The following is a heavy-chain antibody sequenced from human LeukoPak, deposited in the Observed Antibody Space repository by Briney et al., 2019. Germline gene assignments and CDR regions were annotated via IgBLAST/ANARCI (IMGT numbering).Heavy chain of an antibody. CDR2: ISGSGGST. J-gene: IGHJ4*02. CDR3: AKDLKDRPLVVVAA. D-gene: IGHD2-15*01. V-gene: IGHV3-23*01. CDR1: GFTFSSYA. Sequence: GGSLRLSCAASGFTFSSYAMSWVRQAPGKGLEWVSAISGSGGSTYYADSVKGRFTIPRDNSKNTLYLQMNSLRAEDTAVYYCAKDLKDRPLVVVAAWGQGTLVTVSS.